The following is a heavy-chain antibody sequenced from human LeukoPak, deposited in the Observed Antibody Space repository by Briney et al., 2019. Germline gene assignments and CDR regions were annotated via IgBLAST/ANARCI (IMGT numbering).Heavy chain of an antibody. CDR2: INSGGGST. J-gene: IGHJ4*02. CDR3: AKDLSYNYNYFDD. CDR1: GFIFSNHA. V-gene: IGHV3-23*01. D-gene: IGHD1-20*01. Sequence: PGGSLRLSCAASGFIFSNHAMTWVRQAPGKGLEWVSGINSGGGSTYYTDSVKGRFTISRDNSKNTLYLQMSSLRADDTAVYVCAKDLSYNYNYFDDWGQGTLVTVSS.